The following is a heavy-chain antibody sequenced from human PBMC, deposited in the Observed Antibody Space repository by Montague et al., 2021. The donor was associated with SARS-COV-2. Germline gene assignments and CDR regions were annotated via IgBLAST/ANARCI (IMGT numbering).Heavy chain of an antibody. CDR3: ARGGVGATWAFDI. CDR1: GFTVNSNY. D-gene: IGHD1-26*01. V-gene: IGHV3-53*01. Sequence: SLRLSCAASGFTVNSNYMSWVRQAPGKGLEWVALIYSGGDTTYAVSVRDQFTISRDNSKNTLYLQMNSLRVEDTAVFYCARGGVGATWAFDIWGQGTMVTVSS. J-gene: IGHJ3*02. CDR2: IYSGGDT.